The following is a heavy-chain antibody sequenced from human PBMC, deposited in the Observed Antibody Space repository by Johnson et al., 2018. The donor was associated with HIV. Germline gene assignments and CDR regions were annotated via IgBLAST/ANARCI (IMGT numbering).Heavy chain of an antibody. CDR2: VRNKGQRYST. Sequence: VQLVESGGGLVKPGGSLRLSCAASGLTFSDHYMDWVRQAPGRGLEWVGRVRNKGQRYSTSYAAAVKGRFTFSRDDLKKSLFLQMNRLKTEDSAVYYCVRVGPTLYDAFDIWGQGTTVTVSS. CDR3: VRVGPTLYDAFDI. V-gene: IGHV3-72*01. CDR1: GLTFSDHY. J-gene: IGHJ3*02. D-gene: IGHD2-15*01.